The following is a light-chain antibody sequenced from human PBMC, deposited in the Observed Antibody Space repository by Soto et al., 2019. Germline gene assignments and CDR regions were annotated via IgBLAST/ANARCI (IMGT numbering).Light chain of an antibody. CDR2: EGS. CDR3: CSYAGSSTWV. CDR1: SSDVGSYNL. V-gene: IGLV2-23*01. Sequence: SALTHPASVSWSPGQSITISCTGTSSDVGSYNLVSWYQQHPGKAPKLMIYEGSKRPSGVSNRFSGSKSGNTASLTISGLQAEDEADYYCCSYAGSSTWVFGTGTKVTV. J-gene: IGLJ1*01.